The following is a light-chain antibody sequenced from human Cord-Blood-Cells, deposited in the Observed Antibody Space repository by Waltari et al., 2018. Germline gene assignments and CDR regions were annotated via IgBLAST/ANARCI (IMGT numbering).Light chain of an antibody. Sequence: QSVLTQPPSASGTPGQRVTISCSGSRSNIGSYTLTWYQQLPGTAPKLLIYSNNQRPSGVPDRFSGSKSGTSASLAISGLQSEDEADYYCAAWDDSLNGWVFGGGTKLTVL. CDR1: RSNIGSYT. CDR2: SNN. J-gene: IGLJ3*02. V-gene: IGLV1-44*01. CDR3: AAWDDSLNGWV.